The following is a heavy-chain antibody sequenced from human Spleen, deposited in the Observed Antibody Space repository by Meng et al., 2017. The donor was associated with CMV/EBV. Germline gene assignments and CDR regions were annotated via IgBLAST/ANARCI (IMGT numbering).Heavy chain of an antibody. Sequence: QVQLQQWGAGLLKPSETLSLTCAVYGGSFSGYYWSWIRQPPGKGLEWIGEINHSGSTNYNPSLKSRVTISVDTSKNQFSLKLSSVTAADTAVYYCARALGGSGWYVGWFDPWGQGTLVTVS. CDR1: GGSFSGYY. CDR2: INHSGST. J-gene: IGHJ5*02. V-gene: IGHV4-34*01. CDR3: ARALGGSGWYVGWFDP. D-gene: IGHD6-19*01.